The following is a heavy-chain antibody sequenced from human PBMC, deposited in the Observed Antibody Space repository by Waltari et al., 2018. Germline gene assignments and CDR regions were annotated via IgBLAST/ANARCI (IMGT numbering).Heavy chain of an antibody. J-gene: IGHJ6*03. D-gene: IGHD3-22*01. CDR2: NNHSGST. CDR1: GGSFSGYY. CDR3: ARGRKYYDSSGYYYGYYYYMDV. V-gene: IGHV4-34*01. Sequence: QVQLQQWGAGLLKPSETLSLTCAVYGGSFSGYYWRWIRQPPGKGLGWSGENNHSGSTNYNPSRKSRVTISVETSKNQFSLKLSSVTAADTAVYYCARGRKYYDSSGYYYGYYYYMDVWGKGTTVTISS.